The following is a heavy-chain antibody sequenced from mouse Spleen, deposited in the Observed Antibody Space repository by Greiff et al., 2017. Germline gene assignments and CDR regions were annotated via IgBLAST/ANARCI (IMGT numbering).Heavy chain of an antibody. CDR2: IHPNSGST. D-gene: IGHD2-1*01. Sequence: QVQLQQSGAELVKPGASVKLSCKASGYTFTSYWMHWVKQRPGQGLEWIGMIHPNSGSTNYNEKFKSKATLTVDKSSSTAYMQLSSLTSEDSAVYYCARCYGNHYFDYWGQGTTLTVSS. CDR1: GYTFTSYW. CDR3: ARCYGNHYFDY. V-gene: IGHV1-64*01. J-gene: IGHJ2*01.